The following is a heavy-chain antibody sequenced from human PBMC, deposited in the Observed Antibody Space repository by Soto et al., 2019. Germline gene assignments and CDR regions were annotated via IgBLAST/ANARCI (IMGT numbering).Heavy chain of an antibody. Sequence: PSETLSLTCTLYGGSISTYYSSWIRQPPGKGLEWIGYIYYSGSTNYSPSLKSRVTISEDTSKNQFSLKLSSVTAAVTAVYYCASNSYGYIFYDYWGQGTLVTDSS. V-gene: IGHV4-59*08. CDR3: ASNSYGYIFYDY. CDR1: GGSISTYY. D-gene: IGHD5-18*01. CDR2: IYYSGST. J-gene: IGHJ4*02.